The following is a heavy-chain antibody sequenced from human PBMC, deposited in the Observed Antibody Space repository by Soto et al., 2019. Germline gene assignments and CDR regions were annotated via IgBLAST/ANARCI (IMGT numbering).Heavy chain of an antibody. CDR2: IYGNDDK. J-gene: IGHJ4*02. CDR1: GFSLSTSGVG. Sequence: QITLKESGPTLVKPTQTLTLTCTFSGFSLSTSGVGVGWIRQPPGQDLECLALIYGNDDKRYSPSLKNRLTITKDTTKNQVVITMTNMDPVDTATYYCTHSGVTYYYGPGNDYAMNHWGQGTLVTVSS. CDR3: THSGVTYYYGPGNDYAMNH. D-gene: IGHD3-10*01. V-gene: IGHV2-5*01.